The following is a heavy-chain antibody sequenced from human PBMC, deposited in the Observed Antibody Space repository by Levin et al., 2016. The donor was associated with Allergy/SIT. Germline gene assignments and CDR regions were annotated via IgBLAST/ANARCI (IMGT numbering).Heavy chain of an antibody. D-gene: IGHD3-22*01. Sequence: RQAPGKGLEWIGYIYYSGSTYYNPSLKSRVTISVDTSKNQFSLKLSSVTAADTAVYYCARSSVYYDSSGYYHDAFDIWGQGTMVTVSS. J-gene: IGHJ3*02. CDR3: ARSSVYYDSSGYYHDAFDI. CDR2: IYYSGST. V-gene: IGHV4-31*02.